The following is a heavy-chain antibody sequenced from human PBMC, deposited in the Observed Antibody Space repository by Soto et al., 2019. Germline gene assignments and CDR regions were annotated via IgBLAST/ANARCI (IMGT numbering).Heavy chain of an antibody. Sequence: QVQLVQYGAEVKKPGSSVKVSCKASGGTFNTYTISWVRQVPGQGLEWMGGIMPLYAKPTYAQPFLGRLTIAADEHTSTVYMELSSLRSEDTELYYCAIINNWSSGDGRIDVWGRGTAVSVSS. D-gene: IGHD1-26*01. CDR3: AIINNWSSGDGRIDV. CDR1: GGTFNTYT. CDR2: IMPLYAKP. J-gene: IGHJ6*02. V-gene: IGHV1-69*01.